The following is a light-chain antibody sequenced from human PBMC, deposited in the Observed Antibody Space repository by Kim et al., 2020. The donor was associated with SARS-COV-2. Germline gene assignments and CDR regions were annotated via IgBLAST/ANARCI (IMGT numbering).Light chain of an antibody. J-gene: IGLJ3*02. V-gene: IGLV3-19*01. CDR1: SLRSYY. CDR3: SSRDNSLNRVL. Sequence: SSELTQDPAVSVALGQTVTIRCQGDSLRSYYPTWYQQKPGQAPVVVFYGNNNRPSGIPDRFSGSSSGITTSLTIAGAQAEDEADYYGSSRDNSLNRVLFGGGTKLTVL. CDR2: GNN.